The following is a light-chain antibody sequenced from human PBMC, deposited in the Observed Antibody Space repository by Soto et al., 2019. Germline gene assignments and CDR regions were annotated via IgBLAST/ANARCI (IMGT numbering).Light chain of an antibody. Sequence: QSVLTQPPSVSAAPGQKVTISCSGSSSNIGTNYVSWYQQLPGRAPKLVIFDNSKRPSGIPDRFSGSKSGSSATLGVTGLQTGDEADYYCGTWDSDRSAEVFGGGTKLTVL. J-gene: IGLJ3*02. V-gene: IGLV1-51*01. CDR2: DNS. CDR3: GTWDSDRSAEV. CDR1: SSNIGTNY.